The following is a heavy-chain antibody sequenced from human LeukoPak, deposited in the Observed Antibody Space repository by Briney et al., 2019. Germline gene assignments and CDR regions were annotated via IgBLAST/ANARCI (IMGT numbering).Heavy chain of an antibody. J-gene: IGHJ6*03. CDR3: ASRAISGPRTHPSYYYYNMDV. CDR2: IIPNFGTV. CDR1: GGIFRRYA. D-gene: IGHD1-1*01. V-gene: IGHV1-69*05. Sequence: ASVKVSCKASGGIFRRYAISWVRQAPGQGLEWMGGIIPNFGTVNDAQKFQGRVTISTDESTSTAYMELSSLRSEDTAVYYCASRAISGPRTHPSYYYYNMDVWGKGTTVTVSS.